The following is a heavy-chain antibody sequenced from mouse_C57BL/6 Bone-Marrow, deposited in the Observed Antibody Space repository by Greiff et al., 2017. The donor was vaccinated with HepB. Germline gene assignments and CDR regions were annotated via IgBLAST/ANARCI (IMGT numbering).Heavy chain of an antibody. CDR2: IYPRSGNT. V-gene: IGHV1-81*01. CDR3: EKNYVDWFAY. J-gene: IGHJ3*01. Sequence: VQLQQSGAELAKPGASVKLSCKASGYTFTSYGISWVQQRPGQGLEWIGDIYPRSGNTYYNEKFKGQATLTADKSTSTAYMKIRSLTSEDSAVYLSEKNYVDWFAYWGQGTLVTVSA. D-gene: IGHD1-1*01. CDR1: GYTFTSYG.